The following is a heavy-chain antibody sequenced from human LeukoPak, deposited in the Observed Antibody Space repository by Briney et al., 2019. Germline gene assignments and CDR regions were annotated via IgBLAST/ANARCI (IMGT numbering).Heavy chain of an antibody. CDR2: ISGSGGST. D-gene: IGHD2-15*01. CDR3: AKYCSGGSCYQDY. J-gene: IGHJ4*02. Sequence: GGSLRLSCAASGFALSSYAMSWVRQAPGKGLEWVSAISGSGGSTYYADSVKGRFTISRDNSKNTLYLQMNSLRAEDTAVYYCAKYCSGGSCYQDYWGQGTLVTVSS. CDR1: GFALSSYA. V-gene: IGHV3-23*01.